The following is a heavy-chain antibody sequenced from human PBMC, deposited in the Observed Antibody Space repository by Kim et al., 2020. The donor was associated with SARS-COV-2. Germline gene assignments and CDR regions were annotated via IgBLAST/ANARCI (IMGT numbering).Heavy chain of an antibody. CDR2: ISYDGSNK. CDR3: ARGEWRGDY. Sequence: GGSLRLSCAASGFTFSSYAMHWVRQAPGKGLEWVAVISYDGSNKYYADSVKGRFTISRDNSKNTLYLQMNSLRAEDTAVYYCARGEWRGDYWGQGTLVTVSS. V-gene: IGHV3-30-3*01. J-gene: IGHJ4*02. CDR1: GFTFSSYA. D-gene: IGHD3-16*01.